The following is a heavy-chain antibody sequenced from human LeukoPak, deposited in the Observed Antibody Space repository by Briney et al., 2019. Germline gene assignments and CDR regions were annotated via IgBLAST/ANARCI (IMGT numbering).Heavy chain of an antibody. CDR3: AKARYSGSYSEFDY. V-gene: IGHV3-9*01. Sequence: RSLRLSCAASGFTFDDYAMHWVRQAPGKGLEWVSGISWNSGSIGYADSVKGRFTISRDNAKNSLYLQMNSLRAEDTALYYCAKARYSGSYSEFDYWGQGTLVTVSS. J-gene: IGHJ4*02. CDR1: GFTFDDYA. D-gene: IGHD1-26*01. CDR2: ISWNSGSI.